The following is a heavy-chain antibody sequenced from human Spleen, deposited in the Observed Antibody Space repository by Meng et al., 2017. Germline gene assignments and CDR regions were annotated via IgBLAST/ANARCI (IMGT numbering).Heavy chain of an antibody. Sequence: QVQLVESGGGLVKPGGSLRLSCAASGFSFSDYYMSWTRQAPGKGLEWVSYISPSGSTIFYADSVKGRFTVSRDNAKNSLFLQMNSLRADDTALYYCARDGYGASDYWGQGTLVTVSS. CDR3: ARDGYGASDY. CDR1: GFSFSDYY. CDR2: ISPSGSTI. V-gene: IGHV3-11*01. D-gene: IGHD4/OR15-4a*01. J-gene: IGHJ4*02.